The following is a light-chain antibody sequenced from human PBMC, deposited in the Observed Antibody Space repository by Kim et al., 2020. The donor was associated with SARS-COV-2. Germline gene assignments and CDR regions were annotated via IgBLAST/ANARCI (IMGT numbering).Light chain of an antibody. CDR2: GAT. CDR1: KSVASNNY. V-gene: IGKV3-20*01. CDR3: QQYDRSPFT. J-gene: IGKJ2*01. Sequence: SPGERATHSCWAGKSVASNNYLAWYQQKPGQAPRLLIYGATSRDTGIPDRFSGSVSGTDFAHTISRLEPKDFAVYYCQQYDRSPFTFGQGTKLEI.